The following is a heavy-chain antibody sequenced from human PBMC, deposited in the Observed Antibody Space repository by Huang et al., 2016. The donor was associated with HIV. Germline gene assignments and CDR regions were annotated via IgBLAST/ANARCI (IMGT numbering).Heavy chain of an antibody. D-gene: IGHD2-2*01. CDR3: ARHAGSSRRYYFDF. CDR2: MSFMGST. CDR1: GASINSRSYY. V-gene: IGHV4-39*01. J-gene: IGHJ4*02. Sequence: QVQLQESGPGLVKPSETLSLTCIVSGASINSRSYYWGWIRQPPGRGLEWLGSMSFMGSTYYNPSLKSRVTMSVDTPKNEFSLKLRSVTPADTAVYYCARHAGSSRRYYFDFWGRGTLVTVSS.